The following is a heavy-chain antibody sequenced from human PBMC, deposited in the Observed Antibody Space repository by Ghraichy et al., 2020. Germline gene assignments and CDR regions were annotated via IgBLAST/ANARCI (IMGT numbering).Heavy chain of an antibody. Sequence: GGSLRLSCAASGFTFSKYGMHWVRQAPGKGLEWVAVISYDGSNKYYADSVKGRFTISRDNSKNTLYLQMNSLRAEDTAVYYCAKERDSSGYYSFRGYYYGMDVWGQGTTVTVSS. J-gene: IGHJ6*02. V-gene: IGHV3-30*18. CDR1: GFTFSKYG. CDR2: ISYDGSNK. D-gene: IGHD3-22*01. CDR3: AKERDSSGYYSFRGYYYGMDV.